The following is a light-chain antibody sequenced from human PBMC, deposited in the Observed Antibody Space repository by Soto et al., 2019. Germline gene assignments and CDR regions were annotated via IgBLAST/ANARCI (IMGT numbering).Light chain of an antibody. V-gene: IGKV1-39*01. Sequence: DIQMTQSPSSLSASVGDRVTITCRASQSISSHLNWYQQKPGKAPKFLIYVASSLQSGVPSRFSGSGSGTDFTLTISSLQPEDFATYYCQQSYSTPWTFGQGTKVEIK. J-gene: IGKJ1*01. CDR1: QSISSH. CDR3: QQSYSTPWT. CDR2: VAS.